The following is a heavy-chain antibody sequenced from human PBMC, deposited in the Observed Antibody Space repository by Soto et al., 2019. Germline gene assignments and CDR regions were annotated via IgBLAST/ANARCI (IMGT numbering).Heavy chain of an antibody. Sequence: SETLSLTCAVYGGSFSGYYWSWLRQPPGKGLEWIGYIYYSGSTNYNPSLKSRVTISVDTSKNQFSLKLSSVTAADTAVYYCASLPQWEQRLDAFDIWGQGTMVTVSS. V-gene: IGHV4-59*01. CDR2: IYYSGST. CDR3: ASLPQWEQRLDAFDI. D-gene: IGHD1-26*01. CDR1: GGSFSGYY. J-gene: IGHJ3*02.